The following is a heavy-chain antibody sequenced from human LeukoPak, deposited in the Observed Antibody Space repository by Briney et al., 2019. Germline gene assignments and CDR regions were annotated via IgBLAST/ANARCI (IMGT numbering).Heavy chain of an antibody. J-gene: IGHJ4*02. V-gene: IGHV4-39*01. CDR3: ARHSGDTAPKN. D-gene: IGHD5-18*01. CDR1: GGSISSSSYY. CDR2: IYYSGST. Sequence: PSETLSLTCTVSGGSISSSSYYWGWIRQPPGKGLEWIGGIYYSGSTYYNPSLKSRVTISVDTSKNQFSLKLSSVTAADTAVYYCARHSGDTAPKNWGQGTLVTVSS.